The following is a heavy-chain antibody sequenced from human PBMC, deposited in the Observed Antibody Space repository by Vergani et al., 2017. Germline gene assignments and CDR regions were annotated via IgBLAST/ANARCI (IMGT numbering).Heavy chain of an antibody. D-gene: IGHD1-14*01. CDR3: ARTITNADTSI. Sequence: QVQLVQSGAEVKKPGASVTVSCKASGYTFTNYYIYWVRQAPGQGLEWMGLINPSGGSTNYAQKFQGRVTMTRDKSTSTVYMELSSLRAEDTAVYYCARTITNADTSIWGQGTLVTVSS. CDR2: INPSGGST. J-gene: IGHJ4*02. CDR1: GYTFTNYY. V-gene: IGHV1-46*01.